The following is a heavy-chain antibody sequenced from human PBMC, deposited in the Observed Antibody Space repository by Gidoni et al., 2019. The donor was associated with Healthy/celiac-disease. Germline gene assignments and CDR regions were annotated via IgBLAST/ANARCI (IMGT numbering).Heavy chain of an antibody. CDR3: ARHGKGSLGDY. V-gene: IGHV5-51*01. CDR2: IYPGDSDT. Sequence: EVQLVQSGAEVKKPGVSLKISCTGSGYSVTSSWIGWVRQMPGKGLEWMGIIYPGDSDTRYSPSFQGKVTIAADKSISTADLQWSSLKAWDTAMYYCARHGKGSLGDYWGQETLVTVSS. D-gene: IGHD1-1*01. CDR1: GYSVTSSW. J-gene: IGHJ4*02.